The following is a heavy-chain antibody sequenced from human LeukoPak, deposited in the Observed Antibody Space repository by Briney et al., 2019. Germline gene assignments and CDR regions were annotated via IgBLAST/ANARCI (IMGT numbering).Heavy chain of an antibody. CDR2: ISGSGGST. CDR3: AKDPSSSWSNYYYYMDV. Sequence: GPLRLSCAASGFTFSSYAMSWVRQAPGKGLEWVSAISGSGGSTYYADSVKGRFTISRDNSKNTLYLQMNSLRAEDTAVYYCAKDPSSSWSNYYYYMDVWGKGTTVTVSS. D-gene: IGHD6-13*01. V-gene: IGHV3-23*01. CDR1: GFTFSSYA. J-gene: IGHJ6*03.